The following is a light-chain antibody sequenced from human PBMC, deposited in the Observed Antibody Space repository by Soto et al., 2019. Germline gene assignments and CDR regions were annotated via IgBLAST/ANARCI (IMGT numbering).Light chain of an antibody. CDR2: XGY. Sequence: IVLTQSPATLSVSPGERVTMSXRASQSLTPNFAWYQHKPGQPPRLIXXXGYXRATGSPPRFSAGGSGAEYTLTTSILQSEDFAAEYCQQYNNWPPESTFGQGTKVDIK. J-gene: IGKJ1*01. V-gene: IGKV3-15*01. CDR3: QQYNNWPPEST. CDR1: QSLTPN.